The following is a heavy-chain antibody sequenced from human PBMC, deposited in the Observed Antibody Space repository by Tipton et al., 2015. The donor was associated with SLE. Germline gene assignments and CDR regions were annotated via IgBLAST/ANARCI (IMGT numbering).Heavy chain of an antibody. CDR2: IYHSGYSST. CDR3: ARRGVVSRFDP. D-gene: IGHD2-8*02. J-gene: IGHJ5*02. Sequence: TLSLTCTVSGGSISSYYWSWIRQPPGKGLEWIGYIYHSGYSSTNYNPSLKSRVTLSVDTSKNQCFLKLNSVTAADTAVYYCARRGVVSRFDPWGQGTLVTVSS. CDR1: GGSISSYY. V-gene: IGHV4-59*08.